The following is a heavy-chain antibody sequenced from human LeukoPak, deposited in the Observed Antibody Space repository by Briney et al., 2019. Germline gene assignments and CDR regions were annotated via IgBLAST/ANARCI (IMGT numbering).Heavy chain of an antibody. V-gene: IGHV3-33*01. CDR3: ARPYYDSSGYYYWGNAFDI. J-gene: IGHJ3*02. CDR2: IWYDGSNK. D-gene: IGHD3-22*01. Sequence: TGRSLRLSCAASGFTFSSYGMHWVRPAPGKGLERVAVIWYDGSNKYYADSVKGRFTISRDNSKNTLYLQMNSLRAEDTAVYYCARPYYDSSGYYYWGNAFDIWGQGTMVTVSS. CDR1: GFTFSSYG.